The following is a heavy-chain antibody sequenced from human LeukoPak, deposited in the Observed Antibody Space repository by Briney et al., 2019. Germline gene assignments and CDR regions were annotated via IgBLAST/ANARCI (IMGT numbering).Heavy chain of an antibody. V-gene: IGHV4-34*01. Sequence: SETLSLTCAVYGGSFSGYYWSWIRQPPGKGLEWIGEINHSGSTNYNPSLKSRVTISVDTSKNQFSLKLSSVTAADTAVYYCARITWGAFDIWGQGTMVTVSS. D-gene: IGHD7-27*01. CDR1: GGSFSGYY. J-gene: IGHJ3*02. CDR3: ARITWGAFDI. CDR2: INHSGST.